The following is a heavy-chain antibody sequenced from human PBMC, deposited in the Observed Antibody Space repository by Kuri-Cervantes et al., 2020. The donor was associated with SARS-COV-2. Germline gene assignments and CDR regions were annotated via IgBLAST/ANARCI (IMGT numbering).Heavy chain of an antibody. J-gene: IGHJ4*02. CDR2: ISGSGATT. CDR3: AKASLGWFIVDF. Sequence: GGSLRLSCAAAGFTFSRYTMSWVRQAPGKGLEWVSSISGSGATTYYAPSVRGRVTISRDNSENTLSLQLNSLRAGDTAFSFCAKASLGWFIVDFWGQGTLVTVSS. CDR1: GFTFSRYT. D-gene: IGHD3-10*01. V-gene: IGHV3-23*01.